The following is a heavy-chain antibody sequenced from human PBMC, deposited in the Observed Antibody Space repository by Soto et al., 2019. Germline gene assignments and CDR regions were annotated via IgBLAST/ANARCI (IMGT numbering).Heavy chain of an antibody. V-gene: IGHV5-51*01. CDR2: ICPGDSDT. CDR1: GYSFTSYW. CDR3: ARGDYYDSSGYSQYFDY. Sequence: GESLKISCKGSGYSFTSYWIGWVRQMPGKGLEWMGIICPGDSDTRYSPSFQGQVTISADKSISTAYLQWSSLKASDTAMYYCARGDYYDSSGYSQYFDYWGQGTLVTVSS. D-gene: IGHD3-22*01. J-gene: IGHJ4*02.